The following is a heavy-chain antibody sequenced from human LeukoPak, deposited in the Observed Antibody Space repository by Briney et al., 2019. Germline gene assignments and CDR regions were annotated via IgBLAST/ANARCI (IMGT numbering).Heavy chain of an antibody. CDR2: IRYDGSYK. V-gene: IGHV3-30*02. J-gene: IGHJ1*01. CDR1: GFTFSSYV. CDR3: AKDDAWGRYKD. D-gene: IGHD3-16*01. Sequence: GGSLRLSCAASGFTFSSYVMHWVRQAPGKGLEWVAFIRYDGSYKYYADSVKGRFTFSRDNSKNTLYLQMNSLRGEDTAVYYCAKDDAWGRYKDWGQGTLVTVSS.